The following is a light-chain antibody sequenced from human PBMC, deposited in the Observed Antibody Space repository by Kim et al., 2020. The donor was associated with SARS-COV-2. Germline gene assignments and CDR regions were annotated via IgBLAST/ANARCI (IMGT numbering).Light chain of an antibody. CDR2: SAS. CDR1: QTISNL. Sequence: ASVGDRVTITCRASQTISNLLAWFQQKPGMVPKLLIYSASTLHSGVPSRFSGSGSGTHFTLTISSLQPEDVATYYCQRYNSVPQAFGQGTKVDIK. V-gene: IGKV1-27*01. J-gene: IGKJ1*01. CDR3: QRYNSVPQA.